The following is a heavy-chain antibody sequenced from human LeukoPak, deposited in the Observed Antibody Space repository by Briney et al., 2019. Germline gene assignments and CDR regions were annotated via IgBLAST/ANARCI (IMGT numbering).Heavy chain of an antibody. D-gene: IGHD5-12*01. CDR1: GFTFSTYW. CDR3: ARGYSGFNS. Sequence: PGGSLRLSCAASGFTFSTYWMTWGRQAPGKGLEWVANIKPDGSEKYYVDSVKGRFTISRDNGKNSLYLQMDSLRAEDTAVYFCARGYSGFNSWGQGTLVTVPS. J-gene: IGHJ5*02. CDR2: IKPDGSEK. V-gene: IGHV3-7*04.